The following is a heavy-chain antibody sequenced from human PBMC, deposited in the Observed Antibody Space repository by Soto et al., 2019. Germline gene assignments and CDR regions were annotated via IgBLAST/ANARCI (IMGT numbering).Heavy chain of an antibody. CDR1: GYTFTSFG. CDR3: TSDLFFISSSTVTTDAY. CDR2: ISPESDKA. J-gene: IGHJ4*02. D-gene: IGHD4-17*01. V-gene: IGHV1-18*01. Sequence: VQLVQSGAEVKKPGASVRVSCKASGYTFTSFGLSWVRQAPGQGPEWMGWISPESDKATYAHKFQGRITMTTDTSTTTAYTDLRSLRSDDTAVYYCTSDLFFISSSTVTTDAYWGQGTLVSVS.